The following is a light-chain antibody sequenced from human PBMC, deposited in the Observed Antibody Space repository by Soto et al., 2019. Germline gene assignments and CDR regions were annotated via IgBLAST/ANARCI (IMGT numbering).Light chain of an antibody. CDR2: GAS. Sequence: EIVLTQSPGTLSLSPGERATLSCRASQSVSSSYLAWYQQRPGQAPRLLIYGASSRATGIPDRFSGSGSGTDFTLTISRLEPEDFAVYYCQQYGSLPWTFGHGTKVE. CDR3: QQYGSLPWT. V-gene: IGKV3-20*01. CDR1: QSVSSSY. J-gene: IGKJ1*01.